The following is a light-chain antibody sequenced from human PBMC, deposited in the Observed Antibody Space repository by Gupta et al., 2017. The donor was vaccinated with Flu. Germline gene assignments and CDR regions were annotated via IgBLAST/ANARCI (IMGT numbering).Light chain of an antibody. CDR3: QQRSNWPPYMYS. V-gene: IGKV3-11*01. J-gene: IGKJ2*03. CDR1: QSVSSY. Sequence: EIVLTQSPATLSLSPGERATLSCRASQSVSSYLAWYQQKPGQAPRLLIYDAPNRATGIPARFSGSGSGTDFTLTISSLEPEDFAVYYCQQRSNWPPYMYSFGQGTKLEIK. CDR2: DAP.